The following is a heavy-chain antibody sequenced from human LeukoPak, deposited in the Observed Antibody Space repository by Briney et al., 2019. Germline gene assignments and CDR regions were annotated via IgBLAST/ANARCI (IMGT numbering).Heavy chain of an antibody. J-gene: IGHJ3*02. CDR2: IIPILGIA. V-gene: IGHV1-69*04. D-gene: IGHD3-9*01. CDR3: ARGNLQYYDILTGYSGPQGSAHDAFDI. CDR1: GYTFTGYY. Sequence: SVKVSCKASGYTFTGYYVYWVRQAPGQGLEWMGRIIPILGIANYAQKFQGRVTITADKSRSTAYMELSSLRSEDTAVYYCARGNLQYYDILTGYSGPQGSAHDAFDIWGQGTMVTVSS.